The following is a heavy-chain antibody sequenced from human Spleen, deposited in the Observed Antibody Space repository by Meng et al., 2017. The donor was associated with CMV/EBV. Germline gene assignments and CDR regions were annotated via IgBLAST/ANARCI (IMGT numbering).Heavy chain of an antibody. CDR1: GVG. V-gene: IGHV2-5*01. CDR2: IYWNDDK. Sequence: GVGGGWIRQPPGKALEWLALIYWNDDKRYSPSLKSRLTITKDTSKNRVVLTMTNMDPVDTATYYCAHTESLPGYCSSTSCYHNWFDPWGQGTLVTVSS. CDR3: AHTESLPGYCSSTSCYHNWFDP. D-gene: IGHD2-2*01. J-gene: IGHJ5*02.